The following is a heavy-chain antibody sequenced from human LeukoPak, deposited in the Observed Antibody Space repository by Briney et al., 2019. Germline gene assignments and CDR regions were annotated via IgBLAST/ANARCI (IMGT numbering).Heavy chain of an antibody. CDR1: GFTFSSYA. CDR3: ARVLVTTGGIDY. J-gene: IGHJ4*02. Sequence: GRSLRLSCAASGFTFSSYAMHWVRQAPGKGLEWVAVISYDGSNKYYADSVKGRFTISRDNAKNSLYLQMNSLRAEDTAVYYCARVLVTTGGIDYWGQGTLVTVSS. V-gene: IGHV3-30-3*01. D-gene: IGHD4-17*01. CDR2: ISYDGSNK.